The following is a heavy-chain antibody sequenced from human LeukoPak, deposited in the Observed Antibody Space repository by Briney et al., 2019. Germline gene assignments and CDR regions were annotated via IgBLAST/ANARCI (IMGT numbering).Heavy chain of an antibody. V-gene: IGHV4-59*01. Sequence: PSETLSLTCTVPGGSISSYYWSWIRQPPGKGLEWIGYIYYSGSTNYNPSLKSRVTISVDASKNQFSLKLTSVTAADTAVYYCARGGGSGYSYGWGQGTLVTVSS. J-gene: IGHJ4*02. D-gene: IGHD5-18*01. CDR3: ARGGGSGYSYG. CDR1: GGSISSYY. CDR2: IYYSGST.